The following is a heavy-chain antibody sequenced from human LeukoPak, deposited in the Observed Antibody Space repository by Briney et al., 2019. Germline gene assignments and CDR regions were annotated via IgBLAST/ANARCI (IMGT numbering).Heavy chain of an antibody. CDR3: ARHVSGWYLDY. CDR1: GYTFTSY. D-gene: IGHD6-19*01. Sequence: ASVKVSCKASGYTFTSYGVRQAPGQRLEWMGWINAGNGNTKYSQKFQGRVTITRDTSASTPYMELSSLRSEDTAVYYCARHVSGWYLDYWGQGTLVTVSS. CDR2: INAGNGNT. J-gene: IGHJ4*02. V-gene: IGHV1-3*01.